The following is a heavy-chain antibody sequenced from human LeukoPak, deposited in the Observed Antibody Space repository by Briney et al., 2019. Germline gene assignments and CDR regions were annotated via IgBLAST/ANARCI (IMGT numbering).Heavy chain of an antibody. CDR2: IYYSGST. CDR1: GGSISSSSYY. V-gene: IGHV4-39*01. J-gene: IGHJ4*02. Sequence: SETLSLTCTVSGGSISSSSYYWGWIRQPPGKGLEWIGSIYYSGSTYYNPSLKSRVTISVDTSKNQFSLKLSSVTAADTAVYYCARLEIAVTGNTFDYWGQGTLVTVSS. D-gene: IGHD6-19*01. CDR3: ARLEIAVTGNTFDY.